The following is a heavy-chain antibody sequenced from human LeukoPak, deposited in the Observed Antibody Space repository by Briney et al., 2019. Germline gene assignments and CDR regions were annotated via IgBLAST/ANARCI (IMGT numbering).Heavy chain of an antibody. CDR1: AFIFSGHW. CDR2: RKEDGSER. CDR3: ARDTGIVGANFDY. V-gene: IGHV3-7*01. D-gene: IGHD1-26*01. J-gene: IGHJ4*02. Sequence: GGSLSLSCEGSAFIFSGHWMNWVRQPPGKGLEGVASRKEDGSERQNVDSVKGRFSISRDNTKGSRSLQMNSLRAEDTAVYFCARDTGIVGANFDYWGQGTLVTVSS.